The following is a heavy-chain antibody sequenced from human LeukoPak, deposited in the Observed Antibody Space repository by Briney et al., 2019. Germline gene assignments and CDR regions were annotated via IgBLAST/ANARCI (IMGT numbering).Heavy chain of an antibody. D-gene: IGHD4-23*01. CDR2: IPHDEITT. CDR3: AKDTDLRRWVDY. Sequence: GGPLRLSCAASGFTFSAYSIHWVRQAPGKGPEWVAVIPHDEITTYYADSVKGRFTISRDNFKNTVYLQMNSLRVEDTAVYYCAKDTDLRRWVDYWGQGTQVTVSS. CDR1: GFTFSAYS. J-gene: IGHJ4*02. V-gene: IGHV3-30*18.